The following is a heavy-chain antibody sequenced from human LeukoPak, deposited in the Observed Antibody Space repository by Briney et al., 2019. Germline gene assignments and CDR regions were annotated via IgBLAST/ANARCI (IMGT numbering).Heavy chain of an antibody. Sequence: GGSLRLSCAASGFTVSSNEMSWVRQAPGKGLEWVSSISGGSTYYADSRKGRFTISRDNSKNTLHLQMNSLRAEDTAVYYCAKDHRSSGIDAFDIWGQGTMVTVSS. D-gene: IGHD6-19*01. CDR3: AKDHRSSGIDAFDI. CDR2: ISGGST. J-gene: IGHJ3*02. CDR1: GFTVSSNE. V-gene: IGHV3-38-3*01.